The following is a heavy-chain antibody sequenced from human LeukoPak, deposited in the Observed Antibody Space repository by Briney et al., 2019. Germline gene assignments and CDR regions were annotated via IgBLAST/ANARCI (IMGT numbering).Heavy chain of an antibody. D-gene: IGHD6-19*01. V-gene: IGHV4-59*12. CDR3: ARDDMAVADAGYRWFDP. Sequence: SDTLSLTCTVSGGSIGHFHWSCIRKPPGKGLECLGSGYYSGRTNYNPSLKGRVTISVDTSKNQFSLKVNYVTAADTAVYYCARDDMAVADAGYRWFDPWGQGILVTVSS. J-gene: IGHJ5*02. CDR1: GGSIGHFH. CDR2: GYYSGRT.